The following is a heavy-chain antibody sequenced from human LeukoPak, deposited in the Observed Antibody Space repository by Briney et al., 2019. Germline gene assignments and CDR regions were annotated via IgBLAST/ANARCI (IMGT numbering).Heavy chain of an antibody. Sequence: ASVKVSCKASGYTFTSYYMHWVRQAPGQGLEWMGIINPSGGSTSYAQKFQGRVTMTRDMSTSTIYMELSSLRSEDTAVYYCARPSDYYASGSYYGDWGQGTLVTVSS. J-gene: IGHJ4*02. CDR2: INPSGGST. D-gene: IGHD3-10*01. CDR1: GYTFTSYY. CDR3: ARPSDYYASGSYYGD. V-gene: IGHV1-46*01.